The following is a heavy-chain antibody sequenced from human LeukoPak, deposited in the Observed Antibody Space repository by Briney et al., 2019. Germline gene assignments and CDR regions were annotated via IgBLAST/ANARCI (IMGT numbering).Heavy chain of an antibody. V-gene: IGHV1-18*01. CDR3: ARGEMATIIFRFDY. D-gene: IGHD5-24*01. CDR1: GYTFTSYG. J-gene: IGHJ4*02. Sequence: ASVKVSCKASGYTFTSYGISWVRQAPGQGLEWMGWISAYNGNTNYAQKLQGRVTMTTDTSTSTAYMELRSLRFDDTAVYYCARGEMATIIFRFDYWGQGTLVTVSS. CDR2: ISAYNGNT.